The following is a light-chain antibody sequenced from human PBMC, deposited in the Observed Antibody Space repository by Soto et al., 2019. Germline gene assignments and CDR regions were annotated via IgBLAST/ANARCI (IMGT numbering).Light chain of an antibody. CDR1: QSVSSGY. V-gene: IGKV3D-7*01. J-gene: IGKJ1*01. CDR3: QQDYNLPWT. CDR2: GAS. Sequence: PGVRVTLSCRASQSVSSGYLTWYQQKPGQAPRLLIYGASTRATGIPARFSGSGSGTDFTLTISSLQPEDFAVYYCQQDYNLPWTFGQGTKV.